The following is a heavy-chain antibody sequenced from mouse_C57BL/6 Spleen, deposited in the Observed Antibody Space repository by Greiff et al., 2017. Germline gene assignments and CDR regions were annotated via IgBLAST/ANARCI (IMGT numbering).Heavy chain of an antibody. CDR3: ARFGGSWYFDV. Sequence: QVQLQQPGAELVKPGASVKLSCKASGYTFTSYWMHWVKQRPGQGLEWIGMIHPNSGSTNYNEKFKSKATLTVDKSSSTAYMQLSSLTSEDSAVYYCARFGGSWYFDVWGTGTTVTVSS. D-gene: IGHD1-1*01. V-gene: IGHV1-64*01. CDR1: GYTFTSYW. J-gene: IGHJ1*03. CDR2: IHPNSGST.